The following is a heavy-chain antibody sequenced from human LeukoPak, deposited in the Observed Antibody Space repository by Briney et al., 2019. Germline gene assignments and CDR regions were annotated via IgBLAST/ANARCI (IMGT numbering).Heavy chain of an antibody. Sequence: SETLSLTCTVSSGSISSYYWSWIRQPAGKGLEWIGRIYTSGRTDYNSSLQSRVAMSLDTSKNQFSLKLRSVTAADTAVYYCARDWNAGSGWFLWFDPWGQGTLVTVSS. CDR2: IYTSGRT. J-gene: IGHJ5*02. V-gene: IGHV4-4*07. D-gene: IGHD6-19*01. CDR1: SGSISSYY. CDR3: ARDWNAGSGWFLWFDP.